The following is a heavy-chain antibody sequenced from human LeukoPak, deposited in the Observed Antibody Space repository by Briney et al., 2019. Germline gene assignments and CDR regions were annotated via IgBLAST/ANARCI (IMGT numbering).Heavy chain of an antibody. J-gene: IGHJ4*02. CDR2: VSYDGADK. CDR1: GLTFSGYD. CDR3: ARVSGSAAAARGYFDL. V-gene: IGHV3-30*03. D-gene: IGHD6-13*01. Sequence: GGSLRLSCAASGLTFSGYDMHWVRQAPGKGLEWVAVVSYDGADKYYADSVKGRFTISRDNSMNTLYLQMDSLRTEDTALYYCARVSGSAAAARGYFDLWGQGALVTVSS.